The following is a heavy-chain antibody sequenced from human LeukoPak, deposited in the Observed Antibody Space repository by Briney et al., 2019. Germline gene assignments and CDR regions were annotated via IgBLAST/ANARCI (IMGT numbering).Heavy chain of an antibody. J-gene: IGHJ4*02. CDR2: INSDGSST. D-gene: IGHD6-13*01. V-gene: IGHV3-74*01. Sequence: GGFLRLSCAASGFTFSSYWMHWVRQAPGKGLVWVSRINSDGSSTSYADSVKGRFTISRDNAKNTLYLQMNSLRAEDTAVYYCARVIAAAGKLDYWGQGTLVTVSS. CDR1: GFTFSSYW. CDR3: ARVIAAAGKLDY.